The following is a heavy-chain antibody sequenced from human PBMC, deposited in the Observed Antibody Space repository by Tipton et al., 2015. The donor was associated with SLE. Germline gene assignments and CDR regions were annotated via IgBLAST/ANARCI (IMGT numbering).Heavy chain of an antibody. CDR3: ARDIGYLEWSPGDPFDY. Sequence: SLRLSCAASGSTFSDFWMSWVRQAPGKGLEWVAKINQQGSEIYYVDSVKGRFTISRDNAKNSLFLQMNSLRVDDTGVYYCARDIGYLEWSPGDPFDYWGQGNLVTVSS. CDR2: INQQGSEI. V-gene: IGHV3-7*01. CDR1: GSTFSDFW. D-gene: IGHD3-3*01. J-gene: IGHJ4*02.